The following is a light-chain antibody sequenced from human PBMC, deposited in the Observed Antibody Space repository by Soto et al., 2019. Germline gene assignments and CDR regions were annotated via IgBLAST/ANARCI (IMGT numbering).Light chain of an antibody. CDR1: QSVSNSY. CDR2: GAS. CDR3: QQYGTTRIT. J-gene: IGKJ5*01. Sequence: EIVLTQSPGTLSLSPGERATLSCRASQSVSNSYLAWYQQKPGQAPRLLMYGASNRATGIPDRFSGSGSETDFTLTISRLEPEGFAVYYCQQYGTTRITFGQGTRLEIK. V-gene: IGKV3-20*01.